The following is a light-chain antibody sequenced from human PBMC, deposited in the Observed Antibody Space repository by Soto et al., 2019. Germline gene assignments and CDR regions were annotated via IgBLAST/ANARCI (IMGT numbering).Light chain of an antibody. CDR2: GVN. CDR1: GSDVGGYRY. CDR3: SSGNYL. V-gene: IGLV2-11*01. Sequence: QSALTQPRSVSGSPGQSVTVSCTVPGSDVGGYRYVSWYQQLPGKAPKLVIYGVNKRPSGVPDRFFGSKSGKTASLTISGLQTEDEADYYCSSGNYLFGGGTKVTVL. J-gene: IGLJ3*02.